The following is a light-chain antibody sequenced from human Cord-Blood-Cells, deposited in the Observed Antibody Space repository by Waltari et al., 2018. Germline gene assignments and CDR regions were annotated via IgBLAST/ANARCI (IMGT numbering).Light chain of an antibody. CDR3: SSYTSSSTV. V-gene: IGLV2-14*01. CDR2: DVS. J-gene: IGLJ7*01. CDR1: SSDVGCYNY. Sequence: QSALTQPASVSGSPGQSITISCTGTSSDVGCYNYVSWYQQHPGKAPKLMIYDVSKRPSGVSNRFSGSKSGNTAALTISGLQAEDEADYYCSSYTSSSTVFGGGTQLTVL.